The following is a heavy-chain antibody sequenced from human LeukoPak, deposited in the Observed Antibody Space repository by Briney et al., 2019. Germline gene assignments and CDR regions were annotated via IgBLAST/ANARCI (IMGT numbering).Heavy chain of an antibody. CDR2: INPNSGGT. CDR1: GYTFTGYY. J-gene: IGHJ4*02. V-gene: IGHV1-2*02. D-gene: IGHD3-22*01. CDR3: ARVGYYYDSSGPLDY. Sequence: ASVKVSCKASGYTFTGYYMHWVRQAPGQGLEWMGWINPNSGGTNYAQKFQGRVTMTRDTSISTAYMELSRLRSDDTAVYYCARVGYYYDSSGPLDYWGQGTLVTVSS.